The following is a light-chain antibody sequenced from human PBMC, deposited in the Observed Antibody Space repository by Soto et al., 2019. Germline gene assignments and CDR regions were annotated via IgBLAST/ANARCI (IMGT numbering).Light chain of an antibody. V-gene: IGKV3-11*01. CDR2: DAY. CDR3: QQTSRAPFT. J-gene: IGKJ4*01. Sequence: EIVLTQSPGTLSLSPGERATLSCRASQSVDTYLAWYQQKPGQAPRLLIYDAYNRATGIPARFSGSGSGTDFTLTISSLEPEDFAVYYCQQTSRAPFTFGGGTKVDIK. CDR1: QSVDTY.